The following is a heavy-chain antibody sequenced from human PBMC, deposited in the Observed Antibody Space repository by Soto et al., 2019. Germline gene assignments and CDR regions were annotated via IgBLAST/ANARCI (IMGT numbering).Heavy chain of an antibody. CDR2: IYPADSDT. CDR3: ARQVTTGGDY. CDR1: GYSFVTYW. J-gene: IGHJ4*02. D-gene: IGHD1-1*01. V-gene: IGHV5-51*01. Sequence: GESLKISCKGSGYSFVTYWIGWVRQMPGRGLEWMAIIYPADSDTRYSPSFQGQVTISVDKSISTAYLQWSSLKASDTAMYYCARQVTTGGDYWGQGTLVTVSS.